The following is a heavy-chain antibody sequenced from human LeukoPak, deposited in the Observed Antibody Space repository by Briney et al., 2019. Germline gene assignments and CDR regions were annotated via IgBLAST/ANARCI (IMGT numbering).Heavy chain of an antibody. D-gene: IGHD4-23*01. CDR3: ARDQTVVTPLDY. CDR1: GYTFTSYG. Sequence: ASVKVSRKASGYTFTSYGISWVRQAPGQGLEWMGWISAYNGNTNYAQKLQGRVTMTTDTSTSTAYMELRSLRSDDTAVYYCARDQTVVTPLDYWGQGTLVTVSS. CDR2: ISAYNGNT. J-gene: IGHJ4*02. V-gene: IGHV1-18*01.